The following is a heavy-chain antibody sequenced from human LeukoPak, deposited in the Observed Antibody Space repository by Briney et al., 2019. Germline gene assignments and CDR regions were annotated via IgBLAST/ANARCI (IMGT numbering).Heavy chain of an antibody. D-gene: IGHD4-11*01. V-gene: IGHV1-8*01. CDR2: MNPNSGNT. J-gene: IGHJ6*03. CDR1: GYTFTSQD. CDR3: ARVAFSKYHYYMDV. Sequence: ASVKVSCKASGYTFTSQDINWVRQATGQGLEWMGWMNPNSGNTGYAQKFQGRVTVTTDTSTSTAYMELRSLRSDDTAVYFCARVAFSKYHYYMDVWGKGTTVTVSS.